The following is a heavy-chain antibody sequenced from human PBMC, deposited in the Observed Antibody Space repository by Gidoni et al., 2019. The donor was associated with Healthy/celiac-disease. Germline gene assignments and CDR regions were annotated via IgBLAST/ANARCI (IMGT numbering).Heavy chain of an antibody. CDR2: TYYRSKWYN. CDR1: WDRFPSNSAA. CDR3: ARGAYGGNPFDY. D-gene: IGHD2-21*01. Sequence: QVQLQQSGPGLVKPPQTPPLTCPLSWDRFPSNSAAWNWIRQSPSRGLEWLGRTYYRSKWYNDYAVSVKSRITINPDTSKNQFSLQLNSVTPEDTAVYYCARGAYGGNPFDYWGQGTLVTVSS. V-gene: IGHV6-1*01. J-gene: IGHJ4*02.